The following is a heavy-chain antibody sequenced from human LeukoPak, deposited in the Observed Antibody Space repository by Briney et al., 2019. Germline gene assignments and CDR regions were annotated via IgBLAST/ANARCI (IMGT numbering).Heavy chain of an antibody. Sequence: GASVKVSCKASGCTFTSYYMHWVRQAPGQGLEWMGIINPSGGSTSYAQKFQGRVTMTRDMSTSTVYMELSSLRSEDTAVYYCARDGCSSTSCSDRGWFDPWGQGTLVTVSS. CDR1: GCTFTSYY. CDR2: INPSGGST. V-gene: IGHV1-46*01. D-gene: IGHD2-2*01. CDR3: ARDGCSSTSCSDRGWFDP. J-gene: IGHJ5*02.